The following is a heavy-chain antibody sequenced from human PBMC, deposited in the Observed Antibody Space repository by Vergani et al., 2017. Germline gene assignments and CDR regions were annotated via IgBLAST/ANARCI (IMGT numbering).Heavy chain of an antibody. Sequence: EVQLLQSGGGVIQPGGSVRLSCAASGFTFIMHAMSWVRQAPGKGLEWVSTLSASDRRTHYADSVKGRFTISRDISKNTLFLHMNSLRPEDTAVYYCAKVGRSEVAGTFGAFDIWGQGTMVTVSS. V-gene: IGHV3-23*01. CDR1: GFTFIMHA. CDR2: LSASDRRT. D-gene: IGHD6-19*01. CDR3: AKVGRSEVAGTFGAFDI. J-gene: IGHJ3*02.